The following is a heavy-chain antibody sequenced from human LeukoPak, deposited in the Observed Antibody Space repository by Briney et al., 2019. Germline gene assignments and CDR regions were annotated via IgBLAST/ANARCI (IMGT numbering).Heavy chain of an antibody. J-gene: IGHJ4*02. CDR2: IYYSGIT. V-gene: IGHV4-59*01. D-gene: IGHD3-10*01. CDR1: GGSISTYY. CDR3: ASHYGSGFDY. Sequence: SETLSLTCTVSGGSISTYYWTWIRQPPERGLEWIGYIYYSGITNYNPSLKSRVTIPIDTSKNQFSLKLRSVTAADTAVYYCASHYGSGFDYWGQGTLVTVSS.